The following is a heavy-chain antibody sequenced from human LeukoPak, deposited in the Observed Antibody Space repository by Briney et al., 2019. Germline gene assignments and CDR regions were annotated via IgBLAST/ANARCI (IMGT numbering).Heavy chain of an antibody. CDR2: FDPEDGET. CDR1: GYTLTELS. V-gene: IGHV1-24*01. CDR3: ASMYNWNLPDAFDI. D-gene: IGHD1-1*01. J-gene: IGHJ3*02. Sequence: GASVKVSCKVSGYTLTELSMHWVRQAPGKGLEWMGGFDPEDGETIYAQKFQGRVTMTEDTSTDTAYMELSSLRSEDTAVYYCASMYNWNLPDAFDIWGQGTMVTVSS.